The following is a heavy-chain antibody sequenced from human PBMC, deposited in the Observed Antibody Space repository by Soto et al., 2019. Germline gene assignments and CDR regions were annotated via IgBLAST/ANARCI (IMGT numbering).Heavy chain of an antibody. J-gene: IGHJ6*03. V-gene: IGHV6-1*01. Sequence: SQTLSLTCAISGDSVSSNSAAWNWIRQSPSRGLEWLGRTYYRSKWYNDYAVSVKSRITINPDTSKNQFSLQLNSVTPEDTAVYYCARVKRLYYYGSGSYEYYYYMDVWGKGTTVTV. CDR1: GDSVSSNSAA. CDR2: TYYRSKWYN. CDR3: ARVKRLYYYGSGSYEYYYYMDV. D-gene: IGHD3-10*01.